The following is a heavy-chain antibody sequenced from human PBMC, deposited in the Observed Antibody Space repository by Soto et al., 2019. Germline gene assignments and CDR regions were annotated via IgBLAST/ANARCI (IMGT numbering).Heavy chain of an antibody. J-gene: IGHJ4*02. D-gene: IGHD2-2*01. CDR2: ISSSSNTI. V-gene: IGHV3-48*01. CDR3: ARASTSLSYFDY. CDR1: GFTFSTYS. Sequence: PGGSLRLSCTASGFTFSTYSMDWFRQAPGKGLEWISYISSSSNTIYYADSVKGRFTISRDNAKNSLYLQMNSLRAEDSAVYYCARASTSLSYFDYWGEGTLVTVSS.